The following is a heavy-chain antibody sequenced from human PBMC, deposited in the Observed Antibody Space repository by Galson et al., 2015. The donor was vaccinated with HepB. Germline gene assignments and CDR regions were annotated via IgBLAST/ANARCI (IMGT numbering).Heavy chain of an antibody. CDR1: GGSINSGSYY. D-gene: IGHD3-10*01. CDR3: ARGSGTYYNPLNV. Sequence: TLSLTCTVSGGSINSGSYYWSWIRQPAGKGLEWIGRIHSRGDTNYNPSLKIRVSMSIDTSKNQFSLELNSVTAADTAFYSCARGSGTYYNPLNVWGKGTTVTVSS. CDR2: IHSRGDT. V-gene: IGHV4-61*02. J-gene: IGHJ6*04.